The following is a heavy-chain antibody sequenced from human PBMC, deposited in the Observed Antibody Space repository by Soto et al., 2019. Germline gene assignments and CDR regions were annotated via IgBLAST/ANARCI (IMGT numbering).Heavy chain of an antibody. CDR2: ISTTGGSI. J-gene: IGHJ4*02. V-gene: IGHV3-23*01. Sequence: GGSLRLSCAASGFTFSSYAMSWVRQAPGKGLEWVSAISTTGGSIYYADSVKGRFTISRDSSKNTLYLQMSSLGADDTAVYYCAKTLRYSSGWDYWGQGTLVTVSS. CDR1: GFTFSSYA. CDR3: AKTLRYSSGWDY. D-gene: IGHD6-19*01.